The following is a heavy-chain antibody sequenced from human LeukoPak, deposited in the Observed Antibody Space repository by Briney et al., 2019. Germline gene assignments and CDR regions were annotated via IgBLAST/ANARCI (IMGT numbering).Heavy chain of an antibody. CDR1: GHSISSGHY. CDR2: IYHSGIT. V-gene: IGHV4-38-2*02. D-gene: IGHD6-13*01. Sequence: SETLSLTCAVSGHSISSGHYWGWIRQPPGKGLEWIGSIYHSGITYYNPSLTSRVTISVDTSKNQFSLKLSSVTAADTAVYYCARDRVSSYYFDYWGQGTLVTVSS. CDR3: ARDRVSSYYFDY. J-gene: IGHJ4*02.